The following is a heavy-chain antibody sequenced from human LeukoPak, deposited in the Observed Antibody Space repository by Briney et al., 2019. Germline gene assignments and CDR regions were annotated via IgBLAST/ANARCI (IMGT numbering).Heavy chain of an antibody. CDR2: INPSSNST. V-gene: IGHV1-46*01. D-gene: IGHD5-24*01. CDR1: GYTSTSYY. Sequence: ASVKVSCKASGYTSTSYYMHWVRQAPGQGLEWMGIINPSSNSTSYAQKFQGRLTMTSDMSTSTVYMELRSLRSGDTAVYYCARADITRDGYNSAFDIWGQGTMVTVSS. CDR3: ARADITRDGYNSAFDI. J-gene: IGHJ3*02.